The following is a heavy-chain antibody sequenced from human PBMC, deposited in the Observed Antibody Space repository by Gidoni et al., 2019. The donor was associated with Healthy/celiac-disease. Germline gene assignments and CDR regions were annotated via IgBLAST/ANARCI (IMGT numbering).Heavy chain of an antibody. CDR1: GGTFSSYT. J-gene: IGHJ6*02. CDR2: IIPILGIA. D-gene: IGHD6-19*01. CDR3: ARDQSIAVAGMYYYYYGMDV. Sequence: QVQLVQSGAEVKKPGSSVKVSCKASGGTFSSYTISWVRQAPGQGLEWMGRIIPILGIANYAQKFQCRVTITADKSTSTAYMELSSLRSEDTAVYYCARDQSIAVAGMYYYYYGMDVWGQGTTVTVSS. V-gene: IGHV1-69*08.